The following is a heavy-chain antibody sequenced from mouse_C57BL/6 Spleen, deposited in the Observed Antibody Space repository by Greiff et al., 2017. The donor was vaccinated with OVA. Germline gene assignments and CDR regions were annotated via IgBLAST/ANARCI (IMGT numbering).Heavy chain of an antibody. D-gene: IGHD4-1*01. Sequence: EVKLMESGPGMVKPSQSLSLTCTVTGYSITSGYDWHWIRHFPGNKLEWMGYISYSGSTNYNPSLKSRISITHDTSKNHFFLKLNSVTTEDTATYYCARGGTGRGFAYWGQGTLVTVSA. V-gene: IGHV3-1*01. CDR2: ISYSGST. CDR1: GYSITSGYD. CDR3: ARGGTGRGFAY. J-gene: IGHJ3*01.